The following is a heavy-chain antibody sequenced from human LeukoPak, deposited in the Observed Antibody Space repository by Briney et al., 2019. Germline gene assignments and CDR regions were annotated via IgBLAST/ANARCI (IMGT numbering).Heavy chain of an antibody. V-gene: IGHV1-46*01. D-gene: IGHD1-26*01. CDR1: GYTFTNYY. CDR3: ARGFIVGGTSNPDTAYFDY. CDR2: INPSGGTT. Sequence: ASVKVSCKASGYTFTNYYLHWVRQAPEQGLEWLGIINPSGGTTTYAQKFQGGVIMTRDTSTSTVYMELSSLRSEDTAVYYCARGFIVGGTSNPDTAYFDYWGQGTLVTVSS. J-gene: IGHJ4*02.